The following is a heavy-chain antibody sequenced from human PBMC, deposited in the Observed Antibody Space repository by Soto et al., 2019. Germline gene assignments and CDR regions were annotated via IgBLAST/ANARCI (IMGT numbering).Heavy chain of an antibody. CDR3: ARDGEYCSSTSCPGWRQHYYGMDV. J-gene: IGHJ6*02. Sequence: ASVKVSCKASGYTFTSYDINWVRQATGQGLEWMGWMNPNSGNTGYAQKFQGRVTMTRNTSISTAYMELSSLRAEDTAVYYCARDGEYCSSTSCPGWRQHYYGMDVWGQGTTVTVSS. D-gene: IGHD2-2*01. CDR2: MNPNSGNT. CDR1: GYTFTSYD. V-gene: IGHV1-8*01.